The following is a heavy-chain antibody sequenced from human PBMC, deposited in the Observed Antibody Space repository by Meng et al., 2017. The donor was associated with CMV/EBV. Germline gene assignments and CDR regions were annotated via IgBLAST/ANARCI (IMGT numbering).Heavy chain of an antibody. CDR1: GFTFSTYE. CDR2: ISSSGYTI. Sequence: GESLKISCAASGFTFSTYEINWVRQAPGKGLDWVSYISSSGYTIYYSDSVKGRFTISRDNAKNSLYLQMNSLRAEDTAVYYCARDLQLSTWGQGTLVTVSS. J-gene: IGHJ5*02. D-gene: IGHD5-18*01. CDR3: ARDLQLST. V-gene: IGHV3-48*03.